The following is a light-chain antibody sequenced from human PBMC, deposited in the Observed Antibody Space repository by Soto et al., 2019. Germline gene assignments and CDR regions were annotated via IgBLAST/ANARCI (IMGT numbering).Light chain of an antibody. V-gene: IGKV3-20*01. CDR3: QQYGTSPLT. CDR1: QSVSSSY. Sequence: EIVLTQSPGTLSLSPGERVTLSCRASQSVSSSYLAWYQQKPGQAPRLFIYGASSRATGIPDRFTGSGSGTDFTLTISRLEPADFAVYYCQQYGTSPLTFGGGTKVEIK. CDR2: GAS. J-gene: IGKJ4*01.